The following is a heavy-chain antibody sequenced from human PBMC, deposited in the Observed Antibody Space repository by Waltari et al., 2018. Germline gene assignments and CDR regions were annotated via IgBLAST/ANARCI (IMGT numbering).Heavy chain of an antibody. V-gene: IGHV1-8*02. CDR3: ARVHYDFWSGYYI. CDR1: GYPFSAYD. J-gene: IGHJ4*02. D-gene: IGHD3-3*01. CDR2: INPKSCNT. Sequence: QMHLVQSGAEVKTPGASVKVACTASGYPFSAYDINWVRKATGHGHDWMGWINPKSCNTVSAQNFQDRVTITRDPSTSTVYMELSSLRSDDAAVYYCARVHYDFWSGYYIWGQGTLVTVPS.